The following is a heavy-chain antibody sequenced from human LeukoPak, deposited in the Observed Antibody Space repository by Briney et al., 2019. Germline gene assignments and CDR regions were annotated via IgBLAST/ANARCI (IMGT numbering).Heavy chain of an antibody. V-gene: IGHV3-21*01. J-gene: IGHJ6*03. Sequence: GGSLRLSCAASGFTFSSYSMNWVRQAPGKGLEWVSSISSSSSYIYCADSVKGRFTISRDNAKNSLYLQMNSLRAEDTAVYYCARGWDIVLVVYAYMDVWGKGTTVTVSS. CDR3: ARGWDIVLVVYAYMDV. CDR2: ISSSSSYI. CDR1: GFTFSSYS. D-gene: IGHD2-8*02.